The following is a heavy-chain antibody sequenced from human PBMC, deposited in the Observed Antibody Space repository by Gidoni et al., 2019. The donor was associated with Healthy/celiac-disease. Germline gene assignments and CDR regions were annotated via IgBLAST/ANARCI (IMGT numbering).Heavy chain of an antibody. CDR1: GGSISSSSYY. J-gene: IGHJ4*02. V-gene: IGHV4-39*01. D-gene: IGHD2-2*01. Sequence: QLQLQESGPGLVKLSETLSLTCTVSGGSISSSSYYWGWIRQPPGKGLEWIGSIYYSGSTYYNPSLKSRVTISVDTSKNQFSLKLSSVTAADTAVYYCASIVVVPAAFWGGNYYFDYWGQGTLVTVSS. CDR2: IYYSGST. CDR3: ASIVVVPAAFWGGNYYFDY.